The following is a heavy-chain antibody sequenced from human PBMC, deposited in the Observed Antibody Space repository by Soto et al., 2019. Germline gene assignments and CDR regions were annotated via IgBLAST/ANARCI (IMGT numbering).Heavy chain of an antibody. CDR3: ATEVGAAN. V-gene: IGHV3-7*03. CDR2: IKEDGSET. Sequence: EVQLVESGGGLVQPGGSLRLSCAASGFTFRNYWMTWVRQAPGKGLEWVANIKEDGSETYYLDSVKGRFFISRDNAQNSLFLQMNSLRAEDTALYYCATEVGAANWGQGTLVTVSS. J-gene: IGHJ4*02. D-gene: IGHD2-15*01. CDR1: GFTFRNYW.